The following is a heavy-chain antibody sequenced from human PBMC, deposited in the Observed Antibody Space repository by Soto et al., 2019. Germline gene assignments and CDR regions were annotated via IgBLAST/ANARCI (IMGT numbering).Heavy chain of an antibody. D-gene: IGHD1-26*01. Sequence: SVKVSCKASGSKFTSYYMHWVRQAPGQGLEWMGIINPSGGSTSYAQQFQGRVTMTRDTSTNTVYMELSNLRFDDTVVYYCARVSRTGYIVGTTNYLDYWGQGTRVTVSS. CDR1: GSKFTSYY. CDR2: INPSGGST. V-gene: IGHV1-46*01. J-gene: IGHJ4*02. CDR3: ARVSRTGYIVGTTNYLDY.